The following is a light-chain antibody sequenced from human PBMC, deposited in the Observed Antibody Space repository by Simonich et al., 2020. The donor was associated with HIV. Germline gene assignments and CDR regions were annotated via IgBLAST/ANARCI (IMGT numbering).Light chain of an antibody. V-gene: IGLV3-21*03. J-gene: IGLJ2*01. CDR1: NIGSRS. CDR2: DDS. Sequence: SYVLTQPPSVSLAPGKTARITCGGNNIGSRSVHWYQQKPGQAPVLVVYDDSGRPSGIPERFSGSNSGNTATLTISRVEAGDEADYYCQVWDSDTDLVVFGGGTKLTVL. CDR3: QVWDSDTDLVV.